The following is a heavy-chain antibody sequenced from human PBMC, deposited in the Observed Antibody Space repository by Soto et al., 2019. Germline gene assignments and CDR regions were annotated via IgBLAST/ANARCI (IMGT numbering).Heavy chain of an antibody. CDR1: GFTFSSYW. D-gene: IGHD1-26*01. J-gene: IGHJ3*02. V-gene: IGHV3-7*03. CDR2: IKQDGSEK. Sequence: GGSLRLSCAASGFTFSSYWMSWVRQAPGKGLEWGANIKQDGSEKYYVDSVKGRFTISRDNAKNSLYLQMNSLRAEDTAVYYGARGNPTSGSYYRMGAFDIWGQGTMVTVSS. CDR3: ARGNPTSGSYYRMGAFDI.